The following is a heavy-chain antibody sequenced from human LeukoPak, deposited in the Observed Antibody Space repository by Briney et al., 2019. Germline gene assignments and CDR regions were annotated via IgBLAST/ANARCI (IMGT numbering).Heavy chain of an antibody. CDR2: INWNGGRT. Sequence: PGGSLRLSCAASGFMFDDYGMSWVRQAPGKGLEWVSGINWNGGRTGYADSVKGRFTISRDNAKNSLYLQMNSLRAEDTALYYCARESESSGWYDYWGQGTLVTVSS. J-gene: IGHJ4*02. V-gene: IGHV3-20*04. D-gene: IGHD6-19*01. CDR1: GFMFDDYG. CDR3: ARESESSGWYDY.